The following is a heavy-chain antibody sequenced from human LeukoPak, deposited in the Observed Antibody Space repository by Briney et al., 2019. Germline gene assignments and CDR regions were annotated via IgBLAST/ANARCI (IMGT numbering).Heavy chain of an antibody. Sequence: SGTLSLTCAVSGGSITSNYYGWVRQPPGRGLEWIGEVYHKGNTYYNPSLKSRVTISMDKSKNQFSMNLYSVTAADTAVYYCAKTASYNLDYWGQGILVTVSS. CDR2: VYHKGNT. J-gene: IGHJ4*02. CDR3: AKTASYNLDY. CDR1: GGSITSNY. D-gene: IGHD1-1*01. V-gene: IGHV4-4*02.